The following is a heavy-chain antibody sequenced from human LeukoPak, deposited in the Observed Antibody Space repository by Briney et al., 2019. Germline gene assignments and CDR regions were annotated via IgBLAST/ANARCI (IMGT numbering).Heavy chain of an antibody. D-gene: IGHD3-10*01. Sequence: GGSLRLSCAAFGFTFNTNFMNWVRQAPGRGLEWVSFIDNTGKTYYADSVKGRFTVSRDFSKNTLFLQMDNLKAEDTATYFCAREVIGELPSPYYFYYYGLDVWGQGTTVTVSS. CDR3: AREVIGELPSPYYFYYYGLDV. CDR2: IDNTGKT. CDR1: GFTFNTNF. V-gene: IGHV3-53*01. J-gene: IGHJ6*02.